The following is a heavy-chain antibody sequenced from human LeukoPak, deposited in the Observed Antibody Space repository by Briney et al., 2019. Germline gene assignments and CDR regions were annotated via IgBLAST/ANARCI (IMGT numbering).Heavy chain of an antibody. CDR2: ISSSGSTI. J-gene: IGHJ4*02. CDR3: ASLPDTVTTIFFDY. Sequence: KPGGSLRLSCAASGFTFSDYYMSWIRQAPGKGLEWVSYISSSGSTIYYADSVKGRFTISRDNAKNSLYLQMNSLRAEDTAVYYCASLPDTVTTIFFDYWGQGNLVTVSS. V-gene: IGHV3-11*04. CDR1: GFTFSDYY. D-gene: IGHD4-17*01.